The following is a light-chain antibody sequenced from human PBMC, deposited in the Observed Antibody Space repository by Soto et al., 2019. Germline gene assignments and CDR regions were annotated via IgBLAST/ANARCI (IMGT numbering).Light chain of an antibody. J-gene: IGKJ5*01. V-gene: IGKV3-11*01. CDR3: QQRHMWPIT. CDR2: DAY. Sequence: EVVLTQSPVTLSLSPGERATLSCRASQSFRGLLAWYQQKPGHAPRLLIYDAYNRAPGIPPRFSGSGSGTDFTLTISSLEPEDSAVYYCQQRHMWPITFGQGTRLEIK. CDR1: QSFRGL.